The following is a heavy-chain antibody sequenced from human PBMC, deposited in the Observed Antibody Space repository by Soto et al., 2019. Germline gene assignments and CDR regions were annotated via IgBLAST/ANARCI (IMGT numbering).Heavy chain of an antibody. CDR2: IYYRGNT. V-gene: IGHV4-39*01. CDR1: GDSINSDKYY. D-gene: IGHD3-9*01. CDR3: ARLEGLATISYYFDF. J-gene: IGHJ4*02. Sequence: SETLSLTCSVSGDSINSDKYYWGWIRRPPGKGLEWIGSIYYRGNTYYKPSLQNRVTKSLEKSKNKFSLKLKSMTAADSSVYFCARLEGLATISYYFDFWGQGALVTVSS.